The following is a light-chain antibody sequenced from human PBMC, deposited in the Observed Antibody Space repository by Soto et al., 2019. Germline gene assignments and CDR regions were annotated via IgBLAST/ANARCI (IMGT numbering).Light chain of an antibody. CDR1: SDDIGDYNY. CDR2: EVS. CDR3: GSXXXSKNFV. J-gene: IGLJ3*02. Sequence: QSALTQPPSASGSLGQSVTISCTGTSDDIGDYNYVSWYQQHPGKAPKLMIYEVSKRPSGVPDRFSGSKSGNTASLTVSGLQAEDEADYYCGSXXXSKNFVFGGGTKLTVL. V-gene: IGLV2-8*01.